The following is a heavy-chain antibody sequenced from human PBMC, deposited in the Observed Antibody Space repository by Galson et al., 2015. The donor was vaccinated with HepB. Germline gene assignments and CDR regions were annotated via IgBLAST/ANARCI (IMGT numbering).Heavy chain of an antibody. CDR3: AKHYHDSSERGDAFDI. D-gene: IGHD3-22*01. CDR2: VSGTDGGT. J-gene: IGHJ3*02. Sequence: SLRLSCAASGFTFSIHWIHWVRQAPGKGLDWVSAVSGTDGGTYYADSVKGRFTISRDDAKNTLYLQMNSLRAEDTAVYYCAKHYHDSSERGDAFDIWGPGTMVTVSS. V-gene: IGHV3-23*01. CDR1: GFTFSIHW.